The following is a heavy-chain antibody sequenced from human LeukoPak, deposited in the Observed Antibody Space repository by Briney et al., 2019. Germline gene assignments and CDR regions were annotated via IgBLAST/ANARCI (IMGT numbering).Heavy chain of an antibody. Sequence: SETLSLTCTVSGGSISTYYWSWFRQPPGKGLEWIGEINHSGSTNYNPSLKSRVTISVDTSKNQFSLKLSSVTAADTAVYYCARAEALGYCSSTSCYPPYYFDYWGQGTLVTVSS. CDR2: INHSGST. V-gene: IGHV4-34*01. CDR1: GGSISTYY. J-gene: IGHJ4*02. D-gene: IGHD2-2*01. CDR3: ARAEALGYCSSTSCYPPYYFDY.